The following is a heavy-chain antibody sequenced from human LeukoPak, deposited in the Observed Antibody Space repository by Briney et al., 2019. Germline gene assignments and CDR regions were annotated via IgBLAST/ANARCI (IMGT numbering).Heavy chain of an antibody. J-gene: IGHJ4*02. Sequence: SETLSLTCAVSGYSISSGYYWGWIRQPPGKGLEWIGSIYHSGSIYYNPSLKSRVTISVDTSKNQFSLKLISVTAADTAVYYCAKGPGYSSGWYLYWGQGTLVTVSS. D-gene: IGHD6-19*01. V-gene: IGHV4-38-2*01. CDR1: GYSISSGYY. CDR3: AKGPGYSSGWYLY. CDR2: IYHSGSI.